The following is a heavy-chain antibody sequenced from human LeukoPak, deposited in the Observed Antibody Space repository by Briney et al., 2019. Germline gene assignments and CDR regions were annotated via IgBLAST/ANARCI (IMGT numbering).Heavy chain of an antibody. D-gene: IGHD5-24*01. J-gene: IGHJ4*02. CDR1: GYTFTSYY. CDR2: IIPILGIA. V-gene: IGHV1-69*02. Sequence: ASVKVSCKASGYTFTSYYMHWVRQAPGQGLEWMGRIIPILGIANYAQKFQGRVTITADKSTSTAYMELSSLRSEDTAVYYCASSMATITSIDYWGQGTLVTVSS. CDR3: ASSMATITSIDY.